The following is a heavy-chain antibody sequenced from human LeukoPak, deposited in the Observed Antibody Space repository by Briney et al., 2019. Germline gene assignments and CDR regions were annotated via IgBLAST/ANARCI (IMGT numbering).Heavy chain of an antibody. V-gene: IGHV3-66*01. Sequence: GSLRLSCAASGFTVGSNYMSWVRQAPGKGLEWVSVIYSGGSTYYADSVKGRFTISRDNSKNTLYLQMNSLRAEDTAVYYCARDPGVAAAVAFDYWGQGTLVTVSS. CDR3: ARDPGVAAAVAFDY. CDR1: GFTVGSNY. D-gene: IGHD6-13*01. CDR2: IYSGGST. J-gene: IGHJ4*02.